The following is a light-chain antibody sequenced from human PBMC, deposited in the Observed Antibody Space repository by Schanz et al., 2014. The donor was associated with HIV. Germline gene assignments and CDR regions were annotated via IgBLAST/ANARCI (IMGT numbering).Light chain of an antibody. CDR3: ASYGGSNNLL. CDR2: AVN. V-gene: IGLV2-8*01. Sequence: QSALTQPPSASGSPGQSVAISCTGASSDIGVSWYQQYPGNAPKLMIFAVNRRTSGVPDRFSGAKSGNTAFLLVSGLQDEDEADYYCASYGGSNNLLFGGGTKLIVL. J-gene: IGLJ2*01. CDR1: SSDIG.